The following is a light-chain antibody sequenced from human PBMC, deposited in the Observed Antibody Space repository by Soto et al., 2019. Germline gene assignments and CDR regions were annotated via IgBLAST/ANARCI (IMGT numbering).Light chain of an antibody. Sequence: EIVMTQSPATLSVSPGERATLSCRASQSVGINLAWYQHKPGQAPRLLIYGASTRATDIPARISGSGSGTEFTLTISSLQSEDFAVYYCQQYLDWPRTFGQGTKVEIK. CDR1: QSVGIN. V-gene: IGKV3-15*01. CDR2: GAS. CDR3: QQYLDWPRT. J-gene: IGKJ1*01.